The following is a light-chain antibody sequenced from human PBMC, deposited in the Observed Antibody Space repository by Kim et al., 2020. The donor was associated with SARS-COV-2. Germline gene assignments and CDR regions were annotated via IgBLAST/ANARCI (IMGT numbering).Light chain of an antibody. CDR1: SSNIGAGYH. Sequence: QSVLTQPPSVSGAPGQGVTISCTGSSSNIGAGYHVHWYQQLPGTAPKLLIYGNNNRPSGVPDRFSGSKSGASDSLAITGLQAEDEADYYCQSYDSSVSGWVFGGGTQLTVL. V-gene: IGLV1-40*01. J-gene: IGLJ2*01. CDR2: GNN. CDR3: QSYDSSVSGWV.